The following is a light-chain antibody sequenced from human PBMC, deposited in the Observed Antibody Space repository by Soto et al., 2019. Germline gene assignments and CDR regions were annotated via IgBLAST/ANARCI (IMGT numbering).Light chain of an antibody. J-gene: IGLJ1*01. Sequence: QSVLTQPRSVSGSPGQSVTISCTGSSSDVGAYNYVSWYQHNTGKAPKLLIYSHNQRPSGVPDRFSGSQSGTSASLAISGLQSEDEADYYCAAWDDSLNVQSYVFGSGTKVTVL. V-gene: IGLV1-44*01. CDR2: SHN. CDR3: AAWDDSLNVQSYV. CDR1: SSDVGAYN.